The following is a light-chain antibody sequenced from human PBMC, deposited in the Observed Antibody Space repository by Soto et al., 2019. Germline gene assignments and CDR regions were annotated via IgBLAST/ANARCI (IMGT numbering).Light chain of an antibody. Sequence: IQMTQSPSTLSASVGDRVTITCRASQSISIWLAWYQQKPGKAPKLLIQKASSLESEVPSRFSGSGSGTEFTLTINSLQPDDSATYYCQQYNSDSTFGQGIKVEIK. V-gene: IGKV1-5*03. CDR2: KAS. CDR1: QSISIW. CDR3: QQYNSDST. J-gene: IGKJ1*01.